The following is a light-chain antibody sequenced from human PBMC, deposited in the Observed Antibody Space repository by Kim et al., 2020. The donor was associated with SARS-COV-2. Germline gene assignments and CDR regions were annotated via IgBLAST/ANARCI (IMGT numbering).Light chain of an antibody. CDR2: GAS. CDR3: QQYDTSPPCP. J-gene: IGKJ2*02. CDR1: QSVSDNY. Sequence: EIVLTQSPGTLSLSPGERATLSCRASQSVSDNYLAWYQQKPGQAPRLLIYGASSRATGIPDRFSGSGSGTDFTLTISRLEPEDFAVYYCQQYDTSPPCPFGQGPRLEI. V-gene: IGKV3-20*01.